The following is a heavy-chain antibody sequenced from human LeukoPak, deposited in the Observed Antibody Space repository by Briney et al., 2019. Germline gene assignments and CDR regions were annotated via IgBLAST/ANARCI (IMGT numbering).Heavy chain of an antibody. Sequence: GGSLRLSCVVSGFNSEDHAMHWVRQAPGKGLEWVSGIYWSSSGTGYADSVKGRFTVSRGSAKNSLYLQMNSLRPEDTALYYCVKDMNPGGADVWGQGTTVTVSS. J-gene: IGHJ6*02. V-gene: IGHV3-9*02. CDR3: VKDMNPGGADV. CDR1: GFNSEDHA. D-gene: IGHD3-10*01. CDR2: IYWSSSGT.